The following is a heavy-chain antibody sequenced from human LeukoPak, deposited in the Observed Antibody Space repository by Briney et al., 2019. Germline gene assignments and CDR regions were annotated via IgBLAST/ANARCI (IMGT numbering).Heavy chain of an antibody. J-gene: IGHJ3*02. D-gene: IGHD1-26*01. V-gene: IGHV4-38-2*02. Sequence: PSETLSLTCTVSGYSINNGFYWAWIRQPPGKGLEWIGTIYRSGTTSYNPSLKSRVTLSVDTSKNQFSLTLSSVTAADTAVYYCAREEWELQDAFGIWGQGTLVTVSS. CDR2: IYRSGTT. CDR1: GYSINNGFY. CDR3: AREEWELQDAFGI.